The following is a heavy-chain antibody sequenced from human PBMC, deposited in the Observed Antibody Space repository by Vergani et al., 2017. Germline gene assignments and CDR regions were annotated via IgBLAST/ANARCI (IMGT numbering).Heavy chain of an antibody. J-gene: IGHJ6*03. D-gene: IGHD6-6*01. Sequence: QVKLLQSGAEVKKPGSSVKVSCKASGGTFSSYAISWVRQAPGQGLEWMGGIIPIFGTANYAQKFQGRVTITADESTSTAYMELSSLRSEDTAVYYCATAAARFPYYYYYMDDWGKGTTVTVSS. CDR1: GGTFSSYA. V-gene: IGHV1-69*01. CDR2: IIPIFGTA. CDR3: ATAAARFPYYYYYMDD.